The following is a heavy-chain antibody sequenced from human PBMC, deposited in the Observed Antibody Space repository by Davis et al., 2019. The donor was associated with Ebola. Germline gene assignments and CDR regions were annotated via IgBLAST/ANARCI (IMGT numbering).Heavy chain of an antibody. CDR1: GYSFTSYW. V-gene: IGHV5-10-1*01. CDR2: IDPSDCYI. J-gene: IGHJ5*02. D-gene: IGHD3-22*01. CDR3: VRWPNYYDSSGYYPHWFDP. Sequence: GESLKISCNGSGYSFTSYWISWVRQMPGKGLEWMGRIDPSDCYINYSPSFQGHVTISADKSISTAYLQWSSLKASDTAMYYCVRWPNYYDSSGYYPHWFDPWGQGTLVTVSS.